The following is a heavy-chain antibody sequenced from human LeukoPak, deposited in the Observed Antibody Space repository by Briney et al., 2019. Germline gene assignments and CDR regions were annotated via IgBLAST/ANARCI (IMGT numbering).Heavy chain of an antibody. D-gene: IGHD3-16*02. CDR1: GGSISSYY. CDR3: ARDYVWGSYRLFDY. Sequence: SETLSLTCTVSGGSISSYYWSWIRQPAGKGLEWIGRIYTSGSTNYNPSLKSRVTISVDTSKNQFSLKLSSVTAADTAVYYCARDYVWGSYRLFDYWGQGTLVTVSS. J-gene: IGHJ4*02. V-gene: IGHV4-4*07. CDR2: IYTSGST.